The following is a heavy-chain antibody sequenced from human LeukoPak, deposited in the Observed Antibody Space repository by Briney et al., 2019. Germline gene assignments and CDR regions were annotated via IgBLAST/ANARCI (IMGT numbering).Heavy chain of an antibody. CDR1: GFTFSSYW. CDR3: TCSGWSIYYFDY. D-gene: IGHD6-19*01. V-gene: IGHV3-53*01. J-gene: IGHJ4*02. CDR2: IYSGGNT. Sequence: GGSLRLSCAASGFTFSSYWMHWVRQAPGKGLEWVSIIYSGGNTHYADSVKGRFTISRDNSKNTLYLQMNSLRAEDTAVYYCTCSGWSIYYFDYWGQGTLVTVSS.